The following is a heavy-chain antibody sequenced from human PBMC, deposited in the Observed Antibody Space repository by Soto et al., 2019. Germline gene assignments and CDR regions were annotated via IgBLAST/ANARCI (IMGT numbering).Heavy chain of an antibody. Sequence: QVQLQESGPGLVKPSGTLSLTCAVSGGSISSSNWWSWVRQPPGKGLEWMGEIYHSGSTNYNPSLKSRVTISVDKSKNQFSLKLSSVTAADTAVYYCASTTAAADASYYYYYRMDVWGQGTTVTVSS. V-gene: IGHV4-4*02. J-gene: IGHJ6*02. CDR3: ASTTAAADASYYYYYRMDV. D-gene: IGHD6-13*01. CDR2: IYHSGST. CDR1: GGSISSSNW.